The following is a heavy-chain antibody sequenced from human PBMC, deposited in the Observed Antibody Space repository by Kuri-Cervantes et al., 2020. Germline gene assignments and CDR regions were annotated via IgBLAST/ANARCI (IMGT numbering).Heavy chain of an antibody. CDR3: ARDSGERLRKGSYHFDY. J-gene: IGHJ4*02. V-gene: IGHV3-30*03. Sequence: GGSLRLSCAASGFTFSNHGMHWVRQAPGKGLEWVAVISFDGSDKSYADSVKGRFTISRDNSKNTLYLQMISLRAEDTAIYFCARDSGERLRKGSYHFDYWGQGTLVTVSS. CDR1: GFTFSNHG. D-gene: IGHD1-1*01. CDR2: ISFDGSDK.